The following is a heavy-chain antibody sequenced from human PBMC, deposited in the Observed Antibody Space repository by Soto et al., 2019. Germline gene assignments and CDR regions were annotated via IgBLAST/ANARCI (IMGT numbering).Heavy chain of an antibody. Sequence: ASVKVSCKASGYTFTGYYMHWVRQAPGQGLEWMGWINPNSGGTNYAQKFQGRVTMTMDTSISTAYMELSRLRSDDTAVYYCARDLGPDDYVWGSYRYGWFDPWGQGTLVTVSS. CDR3: ARDLGPDDYVWGSYRYGWFDP. V-gene: IGHV1-2*02. CDR1: GYTFTGYY. D-gene: IGHD3-16*02. CDR2: INPNSGGT. J-gene: IGHJ5*02.